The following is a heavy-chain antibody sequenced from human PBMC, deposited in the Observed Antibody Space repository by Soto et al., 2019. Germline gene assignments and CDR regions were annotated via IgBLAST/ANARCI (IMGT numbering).Heavy chain of an antibody. D-gene: IGHD2-15*01. CDR1: GFTCSSYG. J-gene: IGHJ5*02. Sequence: QVQLVESGGGVDQPGRSLRLSCAASGFTCSSYGMHWVRQAPGKGLEWVAVISYDGSNKYYADSVKGRFTISRDNSKNTLYLQMNCLRAEDTAVYYCAKDGYCSGGSCGVWFDPWGQGTLVTVSS. CDR3: AKDGYCSGGSCGVWFDP. V-gene: IGHV3-30*18. CDR2: ISYDGSNK.